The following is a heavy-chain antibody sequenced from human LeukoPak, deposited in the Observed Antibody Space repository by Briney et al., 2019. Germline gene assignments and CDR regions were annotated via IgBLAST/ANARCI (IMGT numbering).Heavy chain of an antibody. D-gene: IGHD3-10*01. Sequence: GGSLRLSCAASGFTFSSYAMSWVRQAPGKGLELVSAISGSGGSTYYADSVKGRFTISRDNSKNTLYLQMNSLRAEDTAVYYCATPPPRRWDGSGVSYWGQGALVTVSS. CDR2: ISGSGGST. V-gene: IGHV3-23*01. CDR1: GFTFSSYA. J-gene: IGHJ4*02. CDR3: ATPPPRRWDGSGVSY.